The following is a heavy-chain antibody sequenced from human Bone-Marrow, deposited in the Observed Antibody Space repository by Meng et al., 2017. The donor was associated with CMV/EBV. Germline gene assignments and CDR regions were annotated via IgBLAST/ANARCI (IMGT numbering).Heavy chain of an antibody. Sequence: ASVKVSCKASGYTFTSYDINWVRQATGQGLEWMGWMNPNSGNTGYAQKFQGRVTMTRNTSISTAYMELSSLRSEDTAVYYCARATYSSGWYLAHGPYVMDFWGQGTMVTVSS. V-gene: IGHV1-8*01. D-gene: IGHD6-19*01. CDR2: MNPNSGNT. CDR1: GYTFTSYD. J-gene: IGHJ6*02. CDR3: ARATYSSGWYLAHGPYVMDF.